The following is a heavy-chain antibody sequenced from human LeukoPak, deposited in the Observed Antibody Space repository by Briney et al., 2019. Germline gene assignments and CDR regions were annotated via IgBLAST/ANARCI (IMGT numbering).Heavy chain of an antibody. CDR2: ISISSSTI. D-gene: IGHD3-9*01. J-gene: IGHJ4*02. V-gene: IGHV3-48*01. Sequence: GGSLRLSWEASGFTFSSYSMHWVRQAPGKGLEWVSYISISSSTIYYADSVKGGFTISRDKAKNSLYLQMTSLRSEDTAVYYCAPRGGYFDWGQGTLVTVSS. CDR3: APRGGYFD. CDR1: GFTFSSYS.